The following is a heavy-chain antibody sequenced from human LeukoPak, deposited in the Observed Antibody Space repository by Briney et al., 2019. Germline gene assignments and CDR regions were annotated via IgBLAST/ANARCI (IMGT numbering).Heavy chain of an antibody. CDR2: VHHTGRT. D-gene: IGHD5-24*01. Sequence: SETLSLTCVVSGGSISDSFEHYWSWVRQPPGKGFEWIAEVHHTGRTIYSPSFARRVTISADTSKNQVSLKLTSVTAADTAVYYCARVLRSGYNGHYFDYWGQGTLVTVSS. J-gene: IGHJ4*02. CDR1: GGSISDSFEHY. V-gene: IGHV4-4*02. CDR3: ARVLRSGYNGHYFDY.